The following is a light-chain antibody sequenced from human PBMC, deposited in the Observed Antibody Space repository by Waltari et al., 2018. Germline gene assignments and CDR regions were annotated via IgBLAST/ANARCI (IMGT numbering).Light chain of an antibody. CDR3: QQYDISPLT. Sequence: EIVFTHSPGTLSLSPGETSTLSCIDSQTVRTTYLAWYQPKPGQAPTLLIYGASSRATGIPDRFSGSGAGTDFSLTISSLEPEDFAVYYCQQYDISPLTFGGGTKVEIK. J-gene: IGKJ4*01. CDR1: QTVRTTY. CDR2: GAS. V-gene: IGKV3-20*01.